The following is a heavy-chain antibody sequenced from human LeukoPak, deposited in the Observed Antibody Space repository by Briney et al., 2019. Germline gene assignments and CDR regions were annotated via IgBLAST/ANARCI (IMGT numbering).Heavy chain of an antibody. CDR3: ARRTVVAPFDY. D-gene: IGHD2-15*01. V-gene: IGHV3-30*04. CDR2: ISYDGSNK. J-gene: IGHJ4*02. Sequence: GGSLRLSCAASGFTFSSYAMDWVRQAPGKGLKWVALISYDGSNKHYADSVKGRFTISRDNSKNTLYLQMSSLRAEDTAVYYCARRTVVAPFDYWGQGALVTVSS. CDR1: GFTFSSYA.